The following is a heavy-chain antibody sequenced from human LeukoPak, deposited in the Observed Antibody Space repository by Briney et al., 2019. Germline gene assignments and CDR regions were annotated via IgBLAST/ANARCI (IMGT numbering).Heavy chain of an antibody. CDR3: GASSAAGDYYYYYMDV. J-gene: IGHJ6*03. Sequence: ASVKVSCKASGYTFTGYYMHWVRQAPGQGLEWMGWINPNSGGTNYAQKFQGRVTMTRDTSISTAYMELSRLRSDDTAVYYCGASSAAGDYYYYYMDVWGKGTTVTVSS. CDR2: INPNSGGT. V-gene: IGHV1-2*02. D-gene: IGHD6-13*01. CDR1: GYTFTGYY.